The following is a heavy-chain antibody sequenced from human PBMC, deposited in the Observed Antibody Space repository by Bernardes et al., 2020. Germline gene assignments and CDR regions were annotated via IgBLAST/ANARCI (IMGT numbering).Heavy chain of an antibody. CDR2: ISGSGGST. J-gene: IGHJ4*02. Sequence: GGSLRLSCAASGFTFSSYAMSWVRQAPGKGLEWVSAISGSGGSTYYADSVKGRFTISRDNSKNTLYLQMNSLRAEDTAVYYCAKGPYYDFWSGYPLYFDYWGQGTLVTVSS. V-gene: IGHV3-23*01. CDR3: AKGPYYDFWSGYPLYFDY. D-gene: IGHD3-3*01. CDR1: GFTFSSYA.